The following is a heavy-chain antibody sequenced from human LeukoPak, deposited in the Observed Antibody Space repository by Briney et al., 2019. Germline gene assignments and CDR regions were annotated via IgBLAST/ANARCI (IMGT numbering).Heavy chain of an antibody. CDR3: AREGALYDFWSGSEVYYYYGMDV. V-gene: IGHV1-8*01. CDR2: MNPNSGNT. Sequence: ASVKASCKASGYTFTSYDINWVRQATGQGLEWMGWMNPNSGNTGYAQKFQGRVTMTRNTSISTAYMELSSLRSEDTAVYYCAREGALYDFWSGSEVYYYYGMDVWGQGTTVTVSS. J-gene: IGHJ6*02. CDR1: GYTFTSYD. D-gene: IGHD3-3*01.